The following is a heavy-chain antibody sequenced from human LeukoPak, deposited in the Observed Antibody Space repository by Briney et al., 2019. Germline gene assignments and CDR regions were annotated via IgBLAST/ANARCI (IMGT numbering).Heavy chain of an antibody. CDR3: ATGGSSSSVDY. D-gene: IGHD6-6*01. V-gene: IGHV4-59*07. CDR2: IYYSGST. J-gene: IGHJ4*02. CDR1: GLSFSSYY. Sequence: PSDTLSLTCTVSGLSFSSYYWTWIRQPPEKALEWIGYIYYSGSTNYNPSLKSRVTMALDTSKNQFSLKLTSVTAADTAVYYCATGGSSSSVDYWGQGTLVTVSS.